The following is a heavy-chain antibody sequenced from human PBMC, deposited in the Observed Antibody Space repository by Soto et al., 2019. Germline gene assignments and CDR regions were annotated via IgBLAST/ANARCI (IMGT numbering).Heavy chain of an antibody. CDR1: GGTFSSYA. V-gene: IGHV1-69*12. D-gene: IGHD3-9*01. Sequence: QVQLVQSGAEVKKPGSSVKVSCKASGGTFSSYAISWVRQAPGQGLEWMGGIIPIFGTANYAQKFQGRVTIXXDXSXNKAYMELSSLRSEDTAVYYCARSPSYHLLTDHFDYWGKETLVTVSS. CDR2: IIPIFGTA. CDR3: ARSPSYHLLTDHFDY. J-gene: IGHJ4*02.